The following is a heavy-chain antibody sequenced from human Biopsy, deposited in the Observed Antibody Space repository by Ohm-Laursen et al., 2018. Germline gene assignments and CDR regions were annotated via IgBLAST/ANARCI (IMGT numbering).Heavy chain of an antibody. CDR1: GGSISSNYYY. D-gene: IGHD3-16*01. Sequence: GTLSLTCTVSGGSISSNYYYWGWIRQPPGKGLEWIGSIYYRGNTNYSPSLKSRVTISVDTSKNQFSLNLSSVTAADTAVYFCARDSRGGHLNTTLITGKNLDSWGQGILVTVSS. CDR3: ARDSRGGHLNTTLITGKNLDS. V-gene: IGHV4-39*07. J-gene: IGHJ4*02. CDR2: IYYRGNT.